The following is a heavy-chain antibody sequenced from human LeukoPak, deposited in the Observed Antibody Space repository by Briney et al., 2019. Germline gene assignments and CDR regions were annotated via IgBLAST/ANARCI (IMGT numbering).Heavy chain of an antibody. CDR1: GDSISSSY. Sequence: SETLSLNCTVSGDSISSSYWSWIRQPPGKTLEWIGYIYYTGTTNYNPSLKSRVTMSIDTSKNQFSLNLNSVTAADTAVYYCARGFYDSSGCSNCFDPWGQGTLVTVSS. CDR3: ARGFYDSSGCSNCFDP. CDR2: IYYTGTT. V-gene: IGHV4-59*01. D-gene: IGHD3-22*01. J-gene: IGHJ5*02.